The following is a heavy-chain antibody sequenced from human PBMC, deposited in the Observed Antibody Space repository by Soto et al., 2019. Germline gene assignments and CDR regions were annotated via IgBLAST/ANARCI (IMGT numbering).Heavy chain of an antibody. CDR2: IYSGGST. J-gene: IGHJ4*02. V-gene: IGHV3-53*05. CDR1: GFTXSSNY. D-gene: IGHD4-17*01. Sequence: GGSLRLSCAASGFTXSSNYMSWVRQAPGKGLEWVSVIYSGGSTYYADSVKGRFTISRDNSKNTLYLQMKLSSVTAADTAVYYCARYAAVTHRFDYWGQGTLVTVSS. CDR3: ARYAAVTHRFDY.